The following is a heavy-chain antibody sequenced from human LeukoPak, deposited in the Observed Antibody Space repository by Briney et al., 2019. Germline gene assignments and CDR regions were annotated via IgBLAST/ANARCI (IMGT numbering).Heavy chain of an antibody. J-gene: IGHJ5*02. D-gene: IGHD6-13*01. CDR3: ARGWPKQQLVS. CDR1: GGSISSSSYY. CDR2: INHSGST. V-gene: IGHV4-39*07. Sequence: PSETLSLTCTVSGGSISSSSYYWSWIRQPPGKGLEWIGEINHSGSTNYNPSLKSRVTISVDTSKNQFSLKLSSVTAADTAVYYCARGWPKQQLVSWGQGTLVTVSS.